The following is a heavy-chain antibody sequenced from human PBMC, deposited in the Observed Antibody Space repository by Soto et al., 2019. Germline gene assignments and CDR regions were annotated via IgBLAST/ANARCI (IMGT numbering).Heavy chain of an antibody. Sequence: QVQLVQSGAGVKKPGSSVKVSCKASGGTFSSYAISWVRQAPGQGLEWMGGIIPIFGTANCEQKFQGRVTITADESPGTGYRERSSLRSEDTAVYYCARGEGGYYYYFDGWGQGTLVTVSS. CDR2: IIPIFGTA. CDR1: GGTFSSYA. CDR3: ARGEGGYYYYFDG. V-gene: IGHV1-69*12. D-gene: IGHD5-12*01. J-gene: IGHJ4*02.